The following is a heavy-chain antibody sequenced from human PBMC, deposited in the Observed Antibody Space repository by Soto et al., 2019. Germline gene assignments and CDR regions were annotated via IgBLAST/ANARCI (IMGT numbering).Heavy chain of an antibody. V-gene: IGHV1-3*01. CDR1: GYTFTSYA. CDR2: INAGNGNT. Sequence: GASVKVSCKASGYTFTSYAIDWVRQAPGQRLEWMGWINAGNGNTKYSQKFQGRVTITRDTSASTAYMELSSLRSEDTAVYYCARDFTGWPPDGVDSWGQGTLVTVSS. CDR3: ARDFTGWPPDGVDS. D-gene: IGHD3-16*01. J-gene: IGHJ4*02.